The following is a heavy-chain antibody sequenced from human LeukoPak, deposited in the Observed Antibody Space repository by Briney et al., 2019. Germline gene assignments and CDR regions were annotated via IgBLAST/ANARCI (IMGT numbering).Heavy chain of an antibody. CDR1: GGTFSSYA. J-gene: IGHJ4*02. CDR3: ARGTAQWLALNYFDY. CDR2: MNPNSGNT. D-gene: IGHD6-19*01. Sequence: GASVKVSCKGSGGTFSSYAINWVRQATGQGLEWMGLMNPNSGNTGYAQKFQGRVTMTRNTSISTAYMELSSLRSEDTAVYYCARGTAQWLALNYFDYWGQGTLVTVSS. V-gene: IGHV1-8*02.